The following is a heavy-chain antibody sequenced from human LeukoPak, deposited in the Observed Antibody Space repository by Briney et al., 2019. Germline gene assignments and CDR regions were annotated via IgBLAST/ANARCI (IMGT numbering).Heavy chain of an antibody. Sequence: GGSLRLSCAASGFTFSSYAMHWVRQAPGKGLEWVAVISYDGSNKYYADSVKGRFTISRDNSKNTLYLQMNSLRAEDTAVYYCARDPYYYYYMDVWGKGTTVTVSS. CDR1: GFTFSSYA. CDR3: ARDPYYYYYMDV. CDR2: ISYDGSNK. V-gene: IGHV3-30*04. J-gene: IGHJ6*03.